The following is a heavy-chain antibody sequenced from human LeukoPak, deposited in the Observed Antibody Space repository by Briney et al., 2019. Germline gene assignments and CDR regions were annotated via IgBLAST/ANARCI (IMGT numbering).Heavy chain of an antibody. CDR2: ISYDGSNK. CDR3: AREQSGGSSYYYFDY. J-gene: IGHJ4*02. Sequence: GGSLRHSCAASGFTFSSYAMHWVRQAPGKGLEWVAVISYDGSNKYYADSVKGRFTISRDNSKNTLYLQMNSLRAEDTAVYYCAREQSGGSSYYYFDYWGQGTLVTVSS. V-gene: IGHV3-30*04. CDR1: GFTFSSYA. D-gene: IGHD2-15*01.